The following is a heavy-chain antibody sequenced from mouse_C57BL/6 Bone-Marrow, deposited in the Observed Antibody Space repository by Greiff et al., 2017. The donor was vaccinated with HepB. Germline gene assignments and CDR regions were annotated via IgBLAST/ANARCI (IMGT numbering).Heavy chain of an antibody. CDR2: IYPGSGNT. CDR1: GYTFTDYY. V-gene: IGHV1-76*01. J-gene: IGHJ2*01. D-gene: IGHD1-1*02. Sequence: VQLVEPGAELVRPGASVKLSCKASGYTFTDYYINWVKQRPGQGLEWIARIYPGSGNTYYNEKFKGKATLTAEKSSSTAYMQLSSLTSEDSAVYFCARYGPNPYFDYWGQGTTLTVSS. CDR3: ARYGPNPYFDY.